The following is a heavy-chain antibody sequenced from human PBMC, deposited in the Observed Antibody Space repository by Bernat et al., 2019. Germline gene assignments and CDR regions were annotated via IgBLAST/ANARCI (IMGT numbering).Heavy chain of an antibody. D-gene: IGHD2-15*01. V-gene: IGHV3-30-3*01. J-gene: IGHJ4*02. CDR3: ASSIVVVVAAKEADY. CDR1: GFTVSSYA. CDR2: ISYVGSNK. Sequence: QVQLVESGGGVVQPGRSLRLSCAASGFTVSSYAMHWVRQAPGKGPEWVAVISYVGSNKYYADSVKDRFTISRDNSKNTLYLQLNILRAEDTAVYYCASSIVVVVAAKEADYWGQGTLVTVSS.